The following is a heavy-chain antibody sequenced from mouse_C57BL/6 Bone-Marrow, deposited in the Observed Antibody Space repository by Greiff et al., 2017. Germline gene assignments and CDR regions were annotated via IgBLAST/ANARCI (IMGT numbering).Heavy chain of an antibody. D-gene: IGHD1-1*01. J-gene: IGHJ2*01. CDR3: ARVRVYYYGSSHDY. CDR1: GYPFTSSD. CDR2: IYPRSGNT. V-gene: IGHV1-81*01. Sequence: QVQLQQSGPELVQPGASVKLSCKASGYPFTSSDLNWVKQRPGQGLEWIGEIYPRSGNTYSNEKFKGKATLPADKSSSKAYMELRSLTSEDSAVYFCARVRVYYYGSSHDYWGQGTTLTVS.